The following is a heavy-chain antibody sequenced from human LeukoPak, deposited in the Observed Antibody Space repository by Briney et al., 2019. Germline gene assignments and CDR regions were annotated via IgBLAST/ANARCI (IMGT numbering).Heavy chain of an antibody. CDR2: INHSGST. V-gene: IGHV4-39*07. CDR1: GGSISSSSYY. D-gene: IGHD6-13*01. CDR3: ARSWGSSWYQSWFDP. Sequence: SETLYITCTVSGGSISSSSYYWRWIRQPPGKCLEWIGEINHSGSTNYNPSLKSRVTISVDTSKNQFSLKLSSVTAADTAVYYCARSWGSSWYQSWFDPWGQGTLVTVSS. J-gene: IGHJ5*02.